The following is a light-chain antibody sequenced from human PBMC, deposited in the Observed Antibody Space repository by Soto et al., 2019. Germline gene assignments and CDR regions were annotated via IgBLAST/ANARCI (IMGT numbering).Light chain of an antibody. CDR2: KAS. V-gene: IGKV1-5*03. CDR1: QSITFW. J-gene: IGKJ1*01. Sequence: DIQMTQSPSTLSASVGDRVTITCRASQSITFWLAWYQQKPGKAPKLLIYKASNLENGVPSRFSGSGSGTEFTLTISSLQPDDFATYYCQQYNSNSAGRTFGQGTKVDI. CDR3: QQYNSNSAGRT.